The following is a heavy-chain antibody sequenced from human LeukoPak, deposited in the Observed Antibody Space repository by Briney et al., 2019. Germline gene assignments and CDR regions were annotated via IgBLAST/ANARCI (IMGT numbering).Heavy chain of an antibody. V-gene: IGHV4-39*07. CDR2: IYYSGST. Sequence: SETLSLTCTVSGGSISSSSYYWGWIRQPPGKGLEWIGSIYYSGSTYYNPSLKSRVTISVDTSKNQFSLKLSSVTAADTAVYYCAILPRVYYYYYYMDVWGKGTTVTVSS. J-gene: IGHJ6*03. D-gene: IGHD2-15*01. CDR3: AILPRVYYYYYYMDV. CDR1: GGSISSSSYY.